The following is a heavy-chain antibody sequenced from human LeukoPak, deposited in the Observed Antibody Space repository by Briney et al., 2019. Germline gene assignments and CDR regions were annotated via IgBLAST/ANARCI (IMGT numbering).Heavy chain of an antibody. CDR2: ISYDGSNK. V-gene: IGHV3-30-3*01. CDR3: ASAGPYYDFWSSYSEDY. Sequence: PGGSLRLSCAASGFTFSSYAMHWVRQAPGKGLEWVAVISYDGSNKYYADSVKGRFTISRDNSKNTLYLQMNSLRAEDTAVYYCASAGPYYDFWSSYSEDYWGQGTLVTVSS. CDR1: GFTFSSYA. D-gene: IGHD3-3*01. J-gene: IGHJ4*02.